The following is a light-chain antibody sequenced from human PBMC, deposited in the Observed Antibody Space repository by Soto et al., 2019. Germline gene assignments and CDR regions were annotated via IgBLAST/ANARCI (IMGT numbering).Light chain of an antibody. V-gene: IGKV1-5*01. J-gene: IGKJ1*01. CDR2: DAS. CDR3: QQYNSYST. Sequence: DIQMTQSPSTLSASVGDRVTITCRASQSISSWLAWYQQKPGKAPKLLIYDASSLESGVPSRLSGSGSGTEFTLTISSLQPDDFATYYCQQYNSYSTFGQGTKVGIK. CDR1: QSISSW.